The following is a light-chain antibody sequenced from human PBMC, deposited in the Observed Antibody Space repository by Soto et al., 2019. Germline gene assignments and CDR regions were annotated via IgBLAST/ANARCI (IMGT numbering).Light chain of an antibody. CDR3: CSYAGSSFGV. CDR1: SSDVGGYNY. CDR2: DVS. V-gene: IGLV2-11*01. Sequence: QSALTQPRSVSGSPGQSVTISCTGTSSDVGGYNYVSWYQQHPGKAPKLMIYDVSKRPSGVPDRFSGSKSGNTASLTISGVQAEDEADYYCCSYAGSSFGVFGGGTKLTVL. J-gene: IGLJ3*02.